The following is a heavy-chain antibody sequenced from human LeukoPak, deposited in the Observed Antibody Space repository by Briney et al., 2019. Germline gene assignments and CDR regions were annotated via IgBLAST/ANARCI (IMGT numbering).Heavy chain of an antibody. CDR1: GFTFSSYW. J-gene: IGHJ4*02. V-gene: IGHV3-30*03. Sequence: GGSLRLSCAASGFTFSSYWMSWVRQAPGKGLEWVAAISYDGSNKFYADSVKGRFTISRDNSKNSLDLQMYSLRAEDTAVYYCARGYCSSTSCYNDYWGQGTLVTVSS. CDR2: ISYDGSNK. D-gene: IGHD2-2*02. CDR3: ARGYCSSTSCYNDY.